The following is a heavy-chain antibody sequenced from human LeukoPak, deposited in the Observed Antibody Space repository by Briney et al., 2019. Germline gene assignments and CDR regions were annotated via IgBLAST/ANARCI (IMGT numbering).Heavy chain of an antibody. J-gene: IGHJ4*02. Sequence: GGSLRLSCAASGFTFSTYTMNWVRQAPGKGLEWVSYISSGSISTNYADSVKGRFTISRDNAKNSLYLQMNSLRAEDTAVYYCARDSPNGKTTNYWGQGVLVTVSS. V-gene: IGHV3-21*01. CDR3: ARDSPNGKTTNY. CDR2: ISSGSIST. CDR1: GFTFSTYT. D-gene: IGHD1-1*01.